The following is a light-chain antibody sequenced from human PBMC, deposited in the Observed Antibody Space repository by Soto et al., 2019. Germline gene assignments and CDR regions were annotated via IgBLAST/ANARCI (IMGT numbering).Light chain of an antibody. CDR2: VNSDGRH. V-gene: IGLV4-69*01. CDR1: SGHSNYA. Sequence: QTVLTQSLSASASLGASVKLTCTLSSGHSNYAIAWHKQQSEKGARYLMKVNSDGRHSKGDGIPDRFPGSSSGAERYLTSSSLQSEDEADYYCQTWGSGIVVFGGGTKVTVL. J-gene: IGLJ2*01. CDR3: QTWGSGIVV.